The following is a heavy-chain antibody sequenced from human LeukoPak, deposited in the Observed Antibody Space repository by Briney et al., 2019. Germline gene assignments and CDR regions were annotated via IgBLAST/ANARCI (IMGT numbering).Heavy chain of an antibody. CDR3: AKDYDSSGWAAFDI. D-gene: IGHD3-22*01. CDR2: ISYDGSNK. V-gene: IGHV3-30*18. J-gene: IGHJ3*02. CDR1: GXTFNSFG. Sequence: GGSLRLSCAASGXTFNSFGMHWVRQAPGKGQEWVAVISYDGSNKYFADSVKGRFTISRDNSKNTLYLQMNSLRAEDTAVYYCAKDYDSSGWAAFDIWGQGTMVTVSS.